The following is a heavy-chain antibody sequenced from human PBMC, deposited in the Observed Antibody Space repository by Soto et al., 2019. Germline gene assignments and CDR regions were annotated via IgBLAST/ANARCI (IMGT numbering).Heavy chain of an antibody. CDR1: GYTFTSYD. CDR3: AGGSSSYSSSS. J-gene: IGHJ5*02. V-gene: IGHV1-8*01. D-gene: IGHD6-6*01. CDR2: MNPNSGNT. Sequence: QVQLVQSGAEVKKPGASVKVSCKAAGYTFTSYDINWVRQATGQGLEWMGWMNPNSGNTGYAQKCQGRVTMTRNTSISTAYMELSSLRYEDTDLYYCAGGSSSYSSSSWGQGTLVTVSS.